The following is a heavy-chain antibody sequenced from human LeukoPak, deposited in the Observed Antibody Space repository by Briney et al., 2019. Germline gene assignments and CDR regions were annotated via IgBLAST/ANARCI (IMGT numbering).Heavy chain of an antibody. Sequence: GESLKISCKGSGYSFTSYWIGWVRQMPGKGLEWMGIIYPGDSDTRYSPSFQGQVTISAGKSISIAYLQWSSLKASDTAMYYCARLIAANYNWFDPWGQGTLVTVSS. CDR3: ARLIAANYNWFDP. D-gene: IGHD6-13*01. V-gene: IGHV5-51*01. CDR2: IYPGDSDT. CDR1: GYSFTSYW. J-gene: IGHJ5*02.